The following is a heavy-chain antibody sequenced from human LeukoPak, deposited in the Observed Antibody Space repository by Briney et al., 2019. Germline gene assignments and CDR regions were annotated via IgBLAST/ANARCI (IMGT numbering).Heavy chain of an antibody. CDR2: IKQDGSEK. V-gene: IGHV3-7*01. CDR3: ARDFDNSGWYEVDY. D-gene: IGHD6-19*01. J-gene: IGHJ4*02. Sequence: GGSLRLSCAASGFIFDDYAMSWVRQAPGKGLEWVANIKQDGSEKYYVDSVKGRFTISRDNAKNSLYLQMNSLRAGDTAVYYCARDFDNSGWYEVDYWGQGTLVTVSS. CDR1: GFIFDDYA.